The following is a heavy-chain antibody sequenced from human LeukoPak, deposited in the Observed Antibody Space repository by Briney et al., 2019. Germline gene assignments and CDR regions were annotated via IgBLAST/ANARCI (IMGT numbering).Heavy chain of an antibody. CDR2: IYHSGCT. CDR1: GGSISSYY. V-gene: IGHV4-59*08. J-gene: IGHJ4*02. Sequence: SETLSLTCTVSGGSISSYYWSWIRQPPGKGLEWIGSIYHSGCTYYNPSLKSRVAISVDTSKNQFSLKLSSVTAADTAVYYCASARYYYDSSVDYWGQGTLVTVSS. CDR3: ASARYYYDSSVDY. D-gene: IGHD3-22*01.